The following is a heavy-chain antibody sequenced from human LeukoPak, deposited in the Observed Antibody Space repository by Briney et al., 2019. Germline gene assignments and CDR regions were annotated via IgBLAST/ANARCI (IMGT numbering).Heavy chain of an antibody. CDR1: GGSISSSSYY. D-gene: IGHD5-12*01. V-gene: IGHV4-39*07. Sequence: SETLSLTCAVSGGSISSSSYYWGWIRQPPGKGLEWIGSIYYSGSTYYNPSLKSRVTISVDTSKNQFSLKLSSVTAADTAVYYCAREGYSGYDSTPFDYWGQGTLVTVSS. CDR2: IYYSGST. CDR3: AREGYSGYDSTPFDY. J-gene: IGHJ4*02.